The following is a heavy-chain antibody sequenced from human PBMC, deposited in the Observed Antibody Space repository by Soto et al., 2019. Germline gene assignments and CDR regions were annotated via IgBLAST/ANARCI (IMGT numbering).Heavy chain of an antibody. CDR1: GYTFTSYA. CDR2: LNAGNGNT. Sequence: QVPLVQSGAEEMKPGASVTVSCKASGYTFTSYAMHWVRQAPGQRLERMGWLNAGNGNTKYSQKFQGRVTITSDTSASTAYMELSSLISEDTAVYYGARDFGGFDPWGQGTLVTVSA. J-gene: IGHJ5*02. V-gene: IGHV1-3*05. D-gene: IGHD3-3*01. CDR3: ARDFGGFDP.